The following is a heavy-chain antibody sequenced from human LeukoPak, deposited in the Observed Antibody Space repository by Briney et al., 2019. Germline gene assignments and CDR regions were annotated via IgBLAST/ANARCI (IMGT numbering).Heavy chain of an antibody. CDR1: GITLSNYG. CDR3: AKVRSGSSNLQDY. CDR2: ISDSGGST. Sequence: GGSLRLSCAVSGITLSNYGMTWVRQAPGKGLEWVAGISDSGGSTNYADSVKGRFTISRDNSKNTVYLQMHSLRADDTAVYYCAKVRSGSSNLQDYWGQGTLVTVSS. D-gene: IGHD1-26*01. J-gene: IGHJ4*02. V-gene: IGHV3-23*01.